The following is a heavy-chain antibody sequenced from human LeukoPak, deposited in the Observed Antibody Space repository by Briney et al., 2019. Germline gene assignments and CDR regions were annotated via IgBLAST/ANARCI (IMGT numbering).Heavy chain of an antibody. V-gene: IGHV1-3*01. D-gene: IGHD2-15*01. Sequence: ASVKVSCKASGYTFTSYAMHWVRQAPGQRLEWMGWINAGNGNTKYSQKFQGRVTITRDTSASTAYMELSSLRSEDTAVYYCARGRDCSGGSCYRWWFDPGGQGTLVTVSS. CDR3: ARGRDCSGGSCYRWWFDP. J-gene: IGHJ5*02. CDR1: GYTFTSYA. CDR2: INAGNGNT.